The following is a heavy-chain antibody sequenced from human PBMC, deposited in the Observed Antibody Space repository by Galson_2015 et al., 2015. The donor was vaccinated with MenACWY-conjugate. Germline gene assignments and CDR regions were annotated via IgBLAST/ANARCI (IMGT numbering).Heavy chain of an antibody. J-gene: IGHJ4*02. CDR2: ISGSGGST. Sequence: SLRLSCAASGFTFSSYAMSWVRQAPGKGLEWVSAISGSGGSTYYADSVKGRFTISRDNSKNTLYLQMSSLRAEDTAVYYCVKDLSVGGTKPFDYWGQGTLVTVSS. D-gene: IGHD1-26*01. V-gene: IGHV3-23*01. CDR1: GFTFSSYA. CDR3: VKDLSVGGTKPFDY.